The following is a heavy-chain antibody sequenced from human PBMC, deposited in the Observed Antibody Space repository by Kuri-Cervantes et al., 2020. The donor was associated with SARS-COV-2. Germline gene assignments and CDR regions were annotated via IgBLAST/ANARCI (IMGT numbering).Heavy chain of an antibody. CDR1: GGTFSTYA. Sequence: SVKVSCKASGGTFSTYAINWVRQAPRQGLEWMGGITPISGAPNYAQKFQGRVTITADESTSTAYMELSSLRSEDTAVYYCARDYYDSGGYYQGLYYYYGMDVWGQGTTVTVSS. CDR2: ITPISGAP. CDR3: ARDYYDSGGYYQGLYYYYGMDV. J-gene: IGHJ6*02. D-gene: IGHD3-22*01. V-gene: IGHV1-69*13.